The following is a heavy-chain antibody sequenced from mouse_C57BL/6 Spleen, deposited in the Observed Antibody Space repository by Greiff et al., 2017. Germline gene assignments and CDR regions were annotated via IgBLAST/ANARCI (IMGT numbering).Heavy chain of an antibody. CDR2: IYPGSGST. CDR3: ARRQQLRLRADYFDD. D-gene: IGHD3-2*02. V-gene: IGHV1-55*01. Sequence: QVQLQQPGAELVKPGASVKMSCKASGYTFTSYWITWVKQRPGPGLEWIGDIYPGSGSTNYNEKFKSKATLTVDTSSSTAYMQLSSLTSEDSAVXYWARRQQLRLRADYFDDWGQGTTLTVSS. J-gene: IGHJ2*01. CDR1: GYTFTSYW.